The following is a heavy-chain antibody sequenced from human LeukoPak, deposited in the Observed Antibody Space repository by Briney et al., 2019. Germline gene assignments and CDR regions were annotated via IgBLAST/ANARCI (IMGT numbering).Heavy chain of an antibody. V-gene: IGHV1-18*01. Sequence: ASVKVSCKASGYTFTNYGISWVRQAPGQGVEWMGWISGYNGNTNYAVKLPGRVSATTDISTSTAYMELRSLRPDDPAVYYCARACTSTSCHENNWFDPWGQGALVTVSS. J-gene: IGHJ5*02. CDR2: ISGYNGNT. D-gene: IGHD2-2*01. CDR1: GYTFTNYG. CDR3: ARACTSTSCHENNWFDP.